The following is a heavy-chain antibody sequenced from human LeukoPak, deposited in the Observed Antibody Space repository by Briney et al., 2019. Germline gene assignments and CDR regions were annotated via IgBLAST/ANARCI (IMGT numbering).Heavy chain of an antibody. CDR2: INSDGSIT. V-gene: IGHV3-74*01. J-gene: IGHJ6*02. D-gene: IGHD5-18*01. CDR3: ARDAVDTANAV. CDR1: GFTFTTYW. Sequence: GGSLRLSCAASGFTFTTYWMHWVRQAPGKGLVWVSRINSDGSITSYADSVKGRFTISRDNAKNTLDLQMNRLRAEDTAVYYCARDAVDTANAVWGQGTTVTVSS.